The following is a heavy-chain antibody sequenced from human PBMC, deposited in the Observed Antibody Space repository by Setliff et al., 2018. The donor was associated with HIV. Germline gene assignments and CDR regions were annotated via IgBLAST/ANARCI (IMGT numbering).Heavy chain of an antibody. CDR1: RSTFNSHT. CDR2: IFPILGVA. V-gene: IGHV1-69*02. Sequence: GASVKVSCKASRSTFNSHTINWVRQAPGQGLDWMGRIFPILGVANYAQRFQGKVTITADKSTSTAYMELTSLRFDDTAMYYCVRGVQSPPHYSYYYMDVWGEGTMVTVS. J-gene: IGHJ6*03. CDR3: VRGVQSPPHYSYYYMDV.